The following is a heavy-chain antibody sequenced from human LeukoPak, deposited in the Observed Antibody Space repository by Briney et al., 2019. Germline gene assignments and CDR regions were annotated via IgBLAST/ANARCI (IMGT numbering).Heavy chain of an antibody. CDR3: ARDATVALDY. Sequence: SETLSLTCAVYGGSFSGYYWSWIRQPPGKGLEWIGEINHSGSTNYNPSLKSRVTISVDTSKNQFSLKLSSVTAADTAVYYCARDATVALDYWGQGTLVTVSS. J-gene: IGHJ4*02. CDR2: INHSGST. CDR1: GGSFSGYY. V-gene: IGHV4-34*01. D-gene: IGHD4-23*01.